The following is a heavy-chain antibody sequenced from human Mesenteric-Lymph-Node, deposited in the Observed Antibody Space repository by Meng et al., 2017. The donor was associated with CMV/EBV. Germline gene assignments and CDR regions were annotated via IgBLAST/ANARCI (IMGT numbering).Heavy chain of an antibody. J-gene: IGHJ4*02. CDR2: TYYRSEFYN. Sequence: QLHHSVPRMRKSSQTLSVTCTISGNSMSSNNAAWNWIRQSPSRGLEWLGRTYYRSEFYNDYAVSVKSRISVNLDTSKNQLSLHLNFVTPEDTAVYYCAYFGDLPPLWWGQGTLVTVSS. CDR3: AYFGDLPPLW. D-gene: IGHD3-16*01. V-gene: IGHV6-1*01. CDR1: GNSMSSNNAA.